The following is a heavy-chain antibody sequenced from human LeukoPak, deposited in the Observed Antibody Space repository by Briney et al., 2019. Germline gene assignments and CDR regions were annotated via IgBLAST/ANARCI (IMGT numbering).Heavy chain of an antibody. CDR3: ARGRDIVVVPASMSFDY. CDR2: INHSGST. J-gene: IGHJ4*02. CDR1: GGSLSGYY. V-gene: IGHV4-34*01. D-gene: IGHD2-2*01. Sequence: SETLSLTGAVYGGSLSGYYWIWIRQPPGRALEWIGEINHSGSTNYNPSLKSRVPISVDTSKNQFSLKVSSVTAADMAVYYCARGRDIVVVPASMSFDYWGQGTLVTVST.